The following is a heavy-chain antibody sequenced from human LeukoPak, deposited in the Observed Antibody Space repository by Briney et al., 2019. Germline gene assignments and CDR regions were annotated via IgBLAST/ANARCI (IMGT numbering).Heavy chain of an antibody. V-gene: IGHV3-33*06. Sequence: GRSLRLSCAVSGFTFSSYGMHWVRQAPGKGLEWVAVIWYDGSNKYYADSVKGRFTISRDNSKNTLYLQMNSLRAEDTAVYYCAKDRPDRYYYDSSGYYGLDYWGQGTLVTVSS. CDR3: AKDRPDRYYYDSSGYYGLDY. J-gene: IGHJ4*02. D-gene: IGHD3-22*01. CDR1: GFTFSSYG. CDR2: IWYDGSNK.